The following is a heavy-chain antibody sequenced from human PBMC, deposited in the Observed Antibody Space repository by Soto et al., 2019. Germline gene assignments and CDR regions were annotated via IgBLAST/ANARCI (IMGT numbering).Heavy chain of an antibody. CDR3: ARDLPPEDY. CDR1: GGTFSNDI. V-gene: IGHV1-69*05. CDR2: IMPIFRTP. Sequence: SVKVSCKTSGGTFSNDIITWVRQAPGQGLEWMGGIMPIFRTPDYAQKFQGRVTITTDTSTSTAYMELRSLRSDDTAVYYCARDLPPEDYWGQGTLVTVSS. J-gene: IGHJ4*02.